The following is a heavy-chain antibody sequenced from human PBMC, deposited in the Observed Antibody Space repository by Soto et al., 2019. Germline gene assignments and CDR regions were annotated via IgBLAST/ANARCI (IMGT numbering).Heavy chain of an antibody. V-gene: IGHV1-69*06. CDR2: IIPIFGTT. CDR3: ARDRTDSGYYTNWLDP. J-gene: IGHJ5*02. D-gene: IGHD3-22*01. CDR1: GGTFGSDA. Sequence: ASVKVSCKASGGTFGSDAITWVRQAPGQGLEWVGRIIPIFGTTNYEQNLQGRVTISADKSTLTSYMELHSLTSDDTALYYCARDRTDSGYYTNWLDPWGQGTQVTVSS.